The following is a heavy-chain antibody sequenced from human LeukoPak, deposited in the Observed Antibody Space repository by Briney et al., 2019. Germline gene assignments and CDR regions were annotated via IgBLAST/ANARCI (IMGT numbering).Heavy chain of an antibody. D-gene: IGHD2-15*01. J-gene: IGHJ4*02. CDR2: ISSSGSTI. V-gene: IGHV3-48*04. Sequence: GGSLRLSCAASGFTFSRDWMTWVRQAPGKGLEWVSYISSSGSTIYYADSVKGRFTISRDNAKNSLYLQMNSLRAEDTAVYYCARGSVVLLDWGQGTLVTVSS. CDR1: GFTFSRDW. CDR3: ARGSVVLLD.